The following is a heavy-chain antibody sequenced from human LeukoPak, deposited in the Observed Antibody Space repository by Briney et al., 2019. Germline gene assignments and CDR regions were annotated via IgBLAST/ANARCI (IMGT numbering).Heavy chain of an antibody. CDR1: GFTFSSYA. Sequence: GGSLGLSCAAPGFTFSSYAMSWVRQALGKGLEWVSDSSGSGGSTYYADSVKGRFTISRDNSKNTLYLQMNSLRAEDTAVYYCAKIPPALEVDPWGQGTLVTVSS. J-gene: IGHJ5*02. V-gene: IGHV3-23*01. CDR2: SSGSGGST. D-gene: IGHD2-21*01. CDR3: AKIPPALEVDP.